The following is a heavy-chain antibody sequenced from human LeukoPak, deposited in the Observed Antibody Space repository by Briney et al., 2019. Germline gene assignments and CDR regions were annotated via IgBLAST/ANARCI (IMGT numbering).Heavy chain of an antibody. CDR1: GYTFTSYD. CDR3: ARGGGELRYILGY. J-gene: IGHJ4*02. V-gene: IGHV1-8*01. D-gene: IGHD1-7*01. Sequence: ASVKVSCKASGYTFTSYDINWVRQATGQGLEWMGWMNPNGGNTGYAQKFQGRVTMTRDTSISTAYMELSRLRSDDTAVYYCARGGGELRYILGYWGQGTLVTVSS. CDR2: MNPNGGNT.